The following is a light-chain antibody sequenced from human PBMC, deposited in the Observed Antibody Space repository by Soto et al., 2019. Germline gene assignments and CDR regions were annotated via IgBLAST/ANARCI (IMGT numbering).Light chain of an antibody. CDR1: QSVSSN. V-gene: IGKV3-15*01. Sequence: EIVMQQSPATLSVSPGESSTLSGRASQSVSSNLAWYQQKPGQAPRLLIYGASTRATGIPARFSGSGSGTEFTLTISSLQSEDFAVYYCQQYNKWPPWTFGQGTKVDIK. CDR3: QQYNKWPPWT. CDR2: GAS. J-gene: IGKJ1*01.